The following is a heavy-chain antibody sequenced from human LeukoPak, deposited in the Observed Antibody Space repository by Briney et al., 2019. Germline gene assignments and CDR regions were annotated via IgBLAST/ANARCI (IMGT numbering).Heavy chain of an antibody. V-gene: IGHV7-4-1*02. CDR2: INTNTGNP. Sequence: ASVKVSCKASGYTFTSYAMNWVRQAPGQGLGWMGWINTNTGNPTYAQGFTGRFVFSLDTSVSTAYLQISSLKAEDTAVYYCASSVVRHATNLDYWGQGTLVTVSS. CDR1: GYTFTSYA. CDR3: ASSVVRHATNLDY. J-gene: IGHJ4*02. D-gene: IGHD4-23*01.